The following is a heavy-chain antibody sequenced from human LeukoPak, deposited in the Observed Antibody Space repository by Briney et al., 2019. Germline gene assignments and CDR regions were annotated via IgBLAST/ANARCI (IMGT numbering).Heavy chain of an antibody. CDR2: IYYSGST. CDR3: ARDLGPLHYYDSSGLGY. CDR1: GGSISSYY. D-gene: IGHD3-22*01. Sequence: SETLSLTCTVSGGSISSYYWSWIRPPPGKGLEWIGYIYYSGSTNYNPSLKSRVTIPVDTSKHQFSLKLSSVTAADTAVYYCARDLGPLHYYDSSGLGYWGQGTLVTVSS. J-gene: IGHJ4*02. V-gene: IGHV4-59*01.